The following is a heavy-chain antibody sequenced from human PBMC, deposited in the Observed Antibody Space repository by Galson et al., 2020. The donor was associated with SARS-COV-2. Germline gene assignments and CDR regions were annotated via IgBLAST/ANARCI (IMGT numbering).Heavy chain of an antibody. V-gene: IGHV1-24*01. D-gene: IGHD3-10*01. CDR2: FDPEDGDT. CDR3: ATGTPLPRGVWFDP. CDR1: GYTLTELS. J-gene: IGHJ5*02. Sequence: ASVKVSCKVSGYTLTELSMHWVRQAPGNGLEWMGGFDPEDGDTIYAQKFQGRVTMTEDTSTDTAYMELSSLRSEDTAVYYCATGTPLPRGVWFDPWGQGTLVTVSS.